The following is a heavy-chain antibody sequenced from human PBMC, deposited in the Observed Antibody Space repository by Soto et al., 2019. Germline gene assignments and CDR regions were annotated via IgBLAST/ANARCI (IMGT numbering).Heavy chain of an antibody. Sequence: GGSLRLSCAASGFTFSDYYMNWIRQAPGKGLEWVSYITSSGRTTYYADSVKGRFTISRDNSKNTLYLQMNSLRAEDTAVYYCARDGSYYDSSGYYFDYWGQGTLVTVSS. CDR3: ARDGSYYDSSGYYFDY. V-gene: IGHV3-11*04. J-gene: IGHJ4*02. CDR1: GFTFSDYY. CDR2: ITSSGRTT. D-gene: IGHD3-22*01.